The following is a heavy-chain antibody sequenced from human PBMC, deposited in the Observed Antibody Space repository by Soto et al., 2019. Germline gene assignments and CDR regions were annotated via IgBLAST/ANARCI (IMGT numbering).Heavy chain of an antibody. CDR1: GFTFDDYA. J-gene: IGHJ4*02. CDR3: AKGPRLMVYAIFDY. Sequence: PGGSLRLSCAASGFTFDDYAMHWVRQAPGKGLEWVSGISWNSGSIGYADSVKGRFTISRDNAKNSLYLQMNSLRAEDTALYYCAKGPRLMVYAIFDYWGQGTLVTGSS. CDR2: ISWNSGSI. V-gene: IGHV3-9*01. D-gene: IGHD2-8*01.